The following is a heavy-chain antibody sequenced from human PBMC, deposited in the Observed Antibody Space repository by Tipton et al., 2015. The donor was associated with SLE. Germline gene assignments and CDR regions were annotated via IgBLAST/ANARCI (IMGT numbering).Heavy chain of an antibody. CDR3: ARHELVAAKADY. CDR1: GGSISSYY. D-gene: IGHD5-12*01. Sequence: TLSLTCTVSGGSISSYYWSWIRQPPGKGLEWIGYIYYNGDTNYNPSLKSRVTISVDTSENQFSLKLRSVTAADTAIYHCARHELVAAKADYWGQGTLVTVAS. V-gene: IGHV4-59*08. CDR2: IYYNGDT. J-gene: IGHJ4*02.